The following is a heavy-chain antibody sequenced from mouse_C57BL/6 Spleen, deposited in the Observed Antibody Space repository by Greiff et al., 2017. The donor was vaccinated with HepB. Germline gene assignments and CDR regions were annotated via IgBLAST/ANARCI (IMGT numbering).Heavy chain of an antibody. CDR2: IWSDGST. J-gene: IGHJ4*01. CDR3: ARGWLPSYYAMDY. Sequence: VKVVESGPGLVAPSQSLSITCTVSGFSLTSYGVHWVRQPPGKGLEWLVVIWSDGSTTYNSALKSRLSISKDNSKSQVFLKMNSLQTDDTAMYYCARGWLPSYYAMDYWGQGTSVTVSS. V-gene: IGHV2-6*03. D-gene: IGHD2-3*01. CDR1: GFSLTSYG.